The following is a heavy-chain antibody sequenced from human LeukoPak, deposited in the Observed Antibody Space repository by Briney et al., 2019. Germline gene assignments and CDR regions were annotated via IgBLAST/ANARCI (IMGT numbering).Heavy chain of an antibody. D-gene: IGHD4-17*01. CDR3: AREGLYGDYLFDY. CDR2: INQDGSEK. V-gene: IGHV3-7*01. CDR1: GFTFSSYW. J-gene: IGHJ4*02. Sequence: GGSLRLSCAAPGFTFSSYWMTWVRQAPGKGLDWVANINQDGSEKYYVDSVKGRFTISRDNAKNSLYLQMNSLRAEDTAVYYCAREGLYGDYLFDYWGQGTLVTVSS.